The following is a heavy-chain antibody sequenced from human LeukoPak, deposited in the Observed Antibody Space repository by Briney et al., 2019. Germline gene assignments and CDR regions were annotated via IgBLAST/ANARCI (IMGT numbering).Heavy chain of an antibody. CDR1: GFAFSTFA. CDR2: IWYDGSEK. D-gene: IGHD7-27*01. Sequence: GGSLRLSCAASGFAFSTFAMHWVRQAPGKGLEWVAVIWYDGSEKYYGASVKGRFTISRDNSMNTLSLEMSSLRAEDTALYYCARDGPNGGRDFASWGQGTLVTVSS. J-gene: IGHJ5*01. V-gene: IGHV3-33*08. CDR3: ARDGPNGGRDFAS.